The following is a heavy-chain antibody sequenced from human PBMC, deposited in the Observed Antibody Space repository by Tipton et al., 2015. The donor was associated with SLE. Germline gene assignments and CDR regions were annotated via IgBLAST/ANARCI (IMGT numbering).Heavy chain of an antibody. D-gene: IGHD6-13*01. CDR2: ISAYNGNT. CDR1: GYTFTTYG. J-gene: IGHJ4*02. CDR3: ATQPPYSGTWYFDY. V-gene: IGHV1-18*01. Sequence: QSGPEVKKPGASVKVSCKASGYTFTTYGISWVRQAPGQGLEWMGWISAYNGNTNYAQKLQGRVTMTTDTSTSTAYMELRSLRSDDTAVYYCATQPPYSGTWYFDYWGQGTLVTVSS.